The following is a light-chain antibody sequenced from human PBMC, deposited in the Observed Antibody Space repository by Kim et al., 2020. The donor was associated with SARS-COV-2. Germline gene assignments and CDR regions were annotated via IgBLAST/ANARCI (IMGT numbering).Light chain of an antibody. CDR3: NSRDSSANHVV. CDR1: SLRRYY. CDR2: GKN. V-gene: IGLV3-19*01. Sequence: SSELTQDPAVSVALGQTVRITCQGDSLRRYYATWYQQKPGQAPVLVIYGKNNRPSGIPDRFSGSSSRNTASLTITGAQAEDEADYFCNSRDSSANHVVFGGGTKLTVL. J-gene: IGLJ2*01.